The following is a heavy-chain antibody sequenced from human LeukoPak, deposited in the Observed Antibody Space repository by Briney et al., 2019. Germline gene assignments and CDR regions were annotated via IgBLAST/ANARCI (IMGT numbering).Heavy chain of an antibody. CDR3: ARDITGTTSEGWFDP. CDR2: IYHSGST. CDR1: GGSISSSNW. Sequence: SGTLSLTCAVSGGSISSSNWWSWVRQPPGKGLEWIGEIYHSGSTNYNPSLKGRVTISVDKSKNQFSLKLSSVTAADTAVYYCARDITGTTSEGWFDPWGQGTLVTVSS. D-gene: IGHD1-20*01. J-gene: IGHJ5*02. V-gene: IGHV4-4*02.